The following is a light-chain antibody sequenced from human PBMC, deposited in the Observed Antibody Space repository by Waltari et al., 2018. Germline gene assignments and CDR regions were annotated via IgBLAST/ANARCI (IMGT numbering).Light chain of an antibody. CDR1: QSLLHSNGYKY. V-gene: IGKV2-28*01. J-gene: IGKJ2*01. CDR2: LGS. CDR3: MQALQTPNT. Sequence: IVMTQSPLSLPVTPGQPASIYCRSSQSLLHSNGYKYLDWYLQKPGHSSQLLIYLGSNRASGVLDRFSGSGSGTDFKLKISRVESEDVGVYYCMQALQTPNTFGQGTKLEIK.